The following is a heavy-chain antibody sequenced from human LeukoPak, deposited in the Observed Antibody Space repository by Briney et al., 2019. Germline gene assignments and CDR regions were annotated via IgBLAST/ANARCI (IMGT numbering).Heavy chain of an antibody. D-gene: IGHD3-10*01. CDR1: GFTFSNAW. Sequence: GGSLRLSCAASGFTFSNAWMSWVRKAPGKGLDRVGRIKSKTDGGTTDYAAPVKGRFTISRDDSKNTLYLKMNSLKTEDTAVYYCTTRGAEESPYDAFAIWGKGTMVTVS. J-gene: IGHJ3*02. CDR2: IKSKTDGGTT. CDR3: TTRGAEESPYDAFAI. V-gene: IGHV3-15*01.